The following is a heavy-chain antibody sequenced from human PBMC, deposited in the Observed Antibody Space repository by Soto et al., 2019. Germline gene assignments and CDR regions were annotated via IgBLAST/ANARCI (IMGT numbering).Heavy chain of an antibody. Sequence: QVQLVESGGGVVQPGRSLRLSCAASGFTFSSYAMHWVRQAPGKGLEWMAVISYDGSNKYYADSVKSRFTISRDNSKNTLYMQMNSMRAEDTAVYYCARAYEGDYFAYWGQGTLVTVSS. J-gene: IGHJ4*02. D-gene: IGHD3-16*01. CDR3: ARAYEGDYFAY. CDR1: GFTFSSYA. V-gene: IGHV3-30-3*01. CDR2: ISYDGSNK.